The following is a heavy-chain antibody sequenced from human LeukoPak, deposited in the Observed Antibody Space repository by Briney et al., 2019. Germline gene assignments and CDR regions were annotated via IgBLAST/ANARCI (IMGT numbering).Heavy chain of an antibody. D-gene: IGHD4-17*01. J-gene: IGHJ4*02. V-gene: IGHV3-48*04. CDR1: GFTFSSSS. Sequence: GGSLRLSCAASGFTFSSSSMNWVRQAPGKGLERVSYITSSSSTIYYADSVKGRFTISRDNAKNSLYLQMNSLRAEDTAVYYCARETLYGDFPVFDYWGQGALVTVSS. CDR2: ITSSSSTI. CDR3: ARETLYGDFPVFDY.